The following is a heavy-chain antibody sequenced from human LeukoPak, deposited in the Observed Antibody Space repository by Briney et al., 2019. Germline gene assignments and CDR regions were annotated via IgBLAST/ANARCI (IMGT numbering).Heavy chain of an antibody. D-gene: IGHD3-3*01. J-gene: IGHJ4*02. V-gene: IGHV3-66*01. CDR3: AKDRSRYYDFWSGYVSDY. Sequence: GGSLRLSCAASGFTVSSNYMSWVRQAPGKGLEWVSVIYSGGSTYYADSVKGRFTISRDNSKNTLYLQMNSLRAEDTAVYYCAKDRSRYYDFWSGYVSDYWGQGTLVTVSS. CDR2: IYSGGST. CDR1: GFTVSSNY.